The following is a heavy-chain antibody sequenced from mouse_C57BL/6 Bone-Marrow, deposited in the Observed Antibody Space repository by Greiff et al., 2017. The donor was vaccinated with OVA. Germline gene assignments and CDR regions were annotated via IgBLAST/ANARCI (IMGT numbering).Heavy chain of an antibody. D-gene: IGHD1-1*01. CDR3: VRGRGLYGSSPYYYAMDY. J-gene: IGHJ4*01. V-gene: IGHV10-3*01. Sequence: EVMLVESGGGLVQPKGSLKLSCAASGFTFNTYAMHWVRQAPGKGLEWVARIRSKSSNYATYYADSVKDRFTISRDDSQSMLYLQMNNLKTEDTAMYYCVRGRGLYGSSPYYYAMDYWGQGTSVTVSS. CDR1: GFTFNTYA. CDR2: IRSKSSNYAT.